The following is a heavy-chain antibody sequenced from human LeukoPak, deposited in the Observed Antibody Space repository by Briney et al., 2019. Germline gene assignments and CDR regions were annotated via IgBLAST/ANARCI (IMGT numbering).Heavy chain of an antibody. CDR1: GGSISTYY. CDR3: ARTTSSMFDP. J-gene: IGHJ5*02. CDR2: IYHSGST. V-gene: IGHV4-59*08. D-gene: IGHD2-2*01. Sequence: SETLSLTCTVSGGSISTYYWSWIRQPPGKGLEWIGSIYHSGSTYYNPSLKSRVTISVDTSKNQFSLKLSSVTAADTAVYYCARTTSSMFDPWGQGTLVTVSS.